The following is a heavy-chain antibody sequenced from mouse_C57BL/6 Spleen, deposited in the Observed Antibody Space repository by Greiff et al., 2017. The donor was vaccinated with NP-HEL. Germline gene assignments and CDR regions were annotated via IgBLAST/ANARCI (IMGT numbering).Heavy chain of an antibody. Sequence: QVQLQQSGAELVRPGASVKLSCKASGYTFTDYYINWVKQRPGQGLEWIARIYPGSGNTYYNEKFKGKATLTAEKSSSTAYMQLSSLTSEDSAVYFCARSNDYDTRYAMDYWGQGTSVTVSS. CDR3: ARSNDYDTRYAMDY. V-gene: IGHV1-76*01. J-gene: IGHJ4*01. CDR1: GYTFTDYY. CDR2: IYPGSGNT. D-gene: IGHD2-4*01.